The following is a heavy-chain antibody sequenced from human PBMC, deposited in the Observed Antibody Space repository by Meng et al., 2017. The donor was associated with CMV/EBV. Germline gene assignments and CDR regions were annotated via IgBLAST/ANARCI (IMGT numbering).Heavy chain of an antibody. CDR3: ARNWRDGHTLDPFNI. D-gene: IGHD5-24*01. CDR1: GYSFSDYY. CDR2: INPNSGGT. Sequence: ASVKVSCKASGYSFSDYYMHWVRQAPGQGLEWMGWINPNSGGTNHAQKFQGRVTMTRDTSISTAYMELSRLSSDDTAVYYCARNWRDGHTLDPFNIWGQGTMVTVSS. J-gene: IGHJ3*02. V-gene: IGHV1-2*02.